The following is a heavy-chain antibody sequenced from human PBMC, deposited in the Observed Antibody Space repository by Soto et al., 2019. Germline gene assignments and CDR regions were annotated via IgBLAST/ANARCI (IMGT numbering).Heavy chain of an antibody. CDR3: ARFRSWCGCHDYYHYGLAV. D-gene: IGHD3-3*01. CDR2: ISSSSSYI. J-gene: IGHJ6*02. V-gene: IGHV3-21*01. Sequence: PGGSLRLSCAASGFTFSSYSMNWVRQAPGKGLEWVSSISSSSSYIYYADSVKGRFTISRDNAKNSLYLQMNSLRAEDTAVYYCARFRSWCGCHDYYHYGLAVPGRRT. CDR1: GFTFSSYS.